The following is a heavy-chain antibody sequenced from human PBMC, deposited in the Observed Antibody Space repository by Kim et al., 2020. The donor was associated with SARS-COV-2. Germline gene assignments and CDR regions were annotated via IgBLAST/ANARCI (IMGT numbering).Heavy chain of an antibody. CDR3: AKDKTVGATHGHFDY. Sequence: DSVKGRFTSSRDNSKNTLYLQMNSLRAEDTAVYYCAKDKTVGATHGHFDYWGQGTLVTVSS. V-gene: IGHV3-30*02. J-gene: IGHJ4*02. D-gene: IGHD1-26*01.